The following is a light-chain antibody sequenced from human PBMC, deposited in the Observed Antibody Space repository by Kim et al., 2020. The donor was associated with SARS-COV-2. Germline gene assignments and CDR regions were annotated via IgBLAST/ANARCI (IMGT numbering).Light chain of an antibody. CDR2: KAS. CDR1: QNVNTW. V-gene: IGKV1-5*03. CDR3: RQCNSPWHT. J-gene: IGKJ2*01. Sequence: DIRMTQSPSTLSASVGDRVTITCRASQNVNTWVTWYQQKPGKAPTLLIYKASNLPSGVPSRFSGSGSGTEFTLTINSLHPDDAATYYCRQCNSPWHTFGQGTKLEI.